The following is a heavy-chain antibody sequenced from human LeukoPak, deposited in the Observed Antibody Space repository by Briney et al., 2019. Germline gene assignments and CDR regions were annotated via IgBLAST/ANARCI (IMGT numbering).Heavy chain of an antibody. J-gene: IGHJ6*03. D-gene: IGHD3-9*01. V-gene: IGHV4-59*01. Sequence: SETLSLTCTVSGDSITSYFWSWIRQPPGKGLEWVGYIFYSGITNYNPSLKSRVTISVDTSKNQFSLKLSSVTAADTAVYYCAKGSKLLVITRDHYMAVWGKGTTVTISS. CDR1: GDSITSYF. CDR2: IFYSGIT. CDR3: AKGSKLLVITRDHYMAV.